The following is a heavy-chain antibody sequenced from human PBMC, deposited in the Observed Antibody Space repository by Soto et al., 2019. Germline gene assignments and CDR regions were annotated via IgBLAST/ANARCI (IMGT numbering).Heavy chain of an antibody. V-gene: IGHV1-18*01. D-gene: IGHD4-17*01. CDR1: GYTFTSYG. J-gene: IGHJ6*02. CDR2: ISAYNGNT. Sequence: QVQLVQSGAEVKKPGASVKVSCKASGYTFTSYGVTWVRQAPGQGLEWLGWISAYNGNTNYAQKLQGRVTMTTDTSTRTDYLELRSLRSDDTAVYYCARASSDIQDYGDPSSYYYGMDVWGQGTTVTLSS. CDR3: ARASSDIQDYGDPSSYYYGMDV.